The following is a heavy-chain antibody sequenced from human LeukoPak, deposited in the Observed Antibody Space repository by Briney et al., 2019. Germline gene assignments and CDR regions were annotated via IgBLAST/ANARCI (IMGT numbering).Heavy chain of an antibody. Sequence: ASVKVSCKASGGTFSSYAISWVRQAPGQGLEWMGGIIPIFGTANYAQKFQGRVTITADESTSTAYMELSSLRSEDTAVYYCAADPYYDFWSGYPLGYWGQGTLVTVSS. CDR3: AADPYYDFWSGYPLGY. CDR1: GGTFSSYA. CDR2: IIPIFGTA. V-gene: IGHV1-69*13. D-gene: IGHD3-3*01. J-gene: IGHJ4*02.